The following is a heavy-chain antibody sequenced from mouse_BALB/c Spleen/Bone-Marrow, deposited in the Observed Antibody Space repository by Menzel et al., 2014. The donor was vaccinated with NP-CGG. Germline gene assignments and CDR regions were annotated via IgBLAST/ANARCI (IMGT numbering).Heavy chain of an antibody. CDR2: IHPNSGNT. CDR3: ARHHRFAYYFDY. J-gene: IGHJ2*01. V-gene: IGHV1S130*01. Sequence: VQLQQSGSVLVRSGASVKLSCKASGYTFTNSWIHWAKQRPGQGLEWIGEIHPNSGNTNYNEKFKGKATLTVDTSSSTAYVDLSSLTSEDSAVYYCARHHRFAYYFDYWGQGTTLTVSS. CDR1: GYTFTNSW.